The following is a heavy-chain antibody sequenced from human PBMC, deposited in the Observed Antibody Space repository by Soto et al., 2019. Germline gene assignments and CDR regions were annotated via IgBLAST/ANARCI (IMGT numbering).Heavy chain of an antibody. CDR1: GFSLTTSGVT. J-gene: IGHJ4*02. D-gene: IGHD1-1*01. V-gene: IGHV2-5*01. Sequence: ESGPTLVNPTETLTLTCTFSGFSLTTSGVTVGWIRQPPGKALEWLALIYWNNDQRYSPSLKSRLTITKDTSRNQVVLTMTNMDPVDTATYFCAHSSGRKGAFDYWGQGTLVTVSS. CDR3: AHSSGRKGAFDY. CDR2: IYWNNDQ.